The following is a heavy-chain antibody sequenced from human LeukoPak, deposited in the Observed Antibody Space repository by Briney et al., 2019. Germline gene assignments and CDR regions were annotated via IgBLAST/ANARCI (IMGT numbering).Heavy chain of an antibody. J-gene: IGHJ4*02. CDR2: IYYSGST. CDR3: ARGKLARYCSSTSCYILTFDY. CDR1: GGSISSGGYY. Sequence: PSETLSLTCTVSGGSISSGGYYWSWIRQHPGKGLEWIGYIYYSGSTYYNPSLKSRVTISVDTSKNQFSLKLSSVTAADTAVYYCARGKLARYCSSTSCYILTFDYWGQGTLVTVSS. D-gene: IGHD2-2*02. V-gene: IGHV4-31*03.